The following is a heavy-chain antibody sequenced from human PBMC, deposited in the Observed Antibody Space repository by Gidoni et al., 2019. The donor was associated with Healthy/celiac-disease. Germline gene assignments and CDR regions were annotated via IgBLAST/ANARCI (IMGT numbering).Heavy chain of an antibody. CDR2: IYYSGST. J-gene: IGHJ4*02. Sequence: QVQLQEAGPGLVKPSETLSLTCTVSGGSVSSGSYYWSWIRQPPGKGLEWIGYIYYSGSTNYNPSLNSRVTISVETSKNQFSLKLSSVTAADTAVYYCARVYYDFWSGYSKFDYWGQGTLVTVSS. D-gene: IGHD3-3*01. V-gene: IGHV4-61*01. CDR3: ARVYYDFWSGYSKFDY. CDR1: GGSVSSGSYY.